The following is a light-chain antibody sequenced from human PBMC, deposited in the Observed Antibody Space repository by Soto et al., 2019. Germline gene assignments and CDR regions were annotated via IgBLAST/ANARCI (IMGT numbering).Light chain of an antibody. J-gene: IGKJ4*01. V-gene: IGKV2-28*01. CDR1: QSLLHSDGYNY. CDR2: LAS. Sequence: EIVMTQSPLSLPVTPGEPASISCRSSQSLLHSDGYNYLAWYLQRPGHSPQLLIDLASSRASGVPDRFSGSGSGTDFTLKISRVEAEDVGVYYCMQALQTPTFGGGTKVDIK. CDR3: MQALQTPT.